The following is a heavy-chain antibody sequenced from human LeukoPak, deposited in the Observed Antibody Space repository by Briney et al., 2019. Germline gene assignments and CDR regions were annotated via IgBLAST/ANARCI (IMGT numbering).Heavy chain of an antibody. V-gene: IGHV1-69*13. CDR1: GGTFSSYA. D-gene: IGHD1-26*01. CDR3: ARGRGSYTYYYFDY. Sequence: ASVKVSCKASGGTFSSYAISWVRQAPGQGLEWMGGIIPIFGTANYAQEFQGRVTITADESTSTAYMELSSLRSEDTAVYYCARGRGSYTYYYFDYWGQGTLVTVSS. J-gene: IGHJ4*02. CDR2: IIPIFGTA.